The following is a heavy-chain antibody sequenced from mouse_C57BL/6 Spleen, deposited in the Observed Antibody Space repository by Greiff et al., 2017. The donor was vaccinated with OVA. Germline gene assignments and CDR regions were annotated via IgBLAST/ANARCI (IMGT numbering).Heavy chain of an antibody. CDR3: AHNYSGSSYAMDY. J-gene: IGHJ4*01. V-gene: IGHV8-12*01. CDR1: GFSLSTSGMG. CDR2: IYWDDDK. D-gene: IGHD1-1*01. Sequence: QVTLKVSGPGILQSSQTLSLTCSFSGFSLSTSGMGVSWIRQPSGKGLEWLAHIYWDDDKRYNPSPKSRLTKFKYISRNQVLLKITIVDTADTATYSCAHNYSGSSYAMDYWGQGTSVTVSS.